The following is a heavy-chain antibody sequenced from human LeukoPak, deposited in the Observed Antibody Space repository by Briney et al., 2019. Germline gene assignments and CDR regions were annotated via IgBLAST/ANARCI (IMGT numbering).Heavy chain of an antibody. J-gene: IGHJ4*02. CDR1: GYTFTSYD. D-gene: IGHD3-10*01. CDR3: ARGAGKYIDSSLDY. Sequence: SVKVSCKASGYTFTSYDISWVRQAPGQGLEWMGGIIPIFGTANYAQKFQGRVTITADESTTTAYMELSSLRSEDTAVYYCARGAGKYIDSSLDYWGQGTLVTVSS. CDR2: IIPIFGTA. V-gene: IGHV1-69*13.